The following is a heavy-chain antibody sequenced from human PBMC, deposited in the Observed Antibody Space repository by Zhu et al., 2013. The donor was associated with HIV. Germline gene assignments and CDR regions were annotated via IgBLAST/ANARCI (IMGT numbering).Heavy chain of an antibody. J-gene: IGHJ4*02. D-gene: IGHD3-22*01. CDR3: ARPRSAYYDSSGYSD. Sequence: QVQLVQSGAEVKKPGASVKVSCKASGYIFSNYDINWVRQATGQGLEWMGWMNPNSGDTGYAQKFQGRVTMTRGTSISTAYMELSSLRSEDTAVYYCARPRSAYYDSSGYSDWGQGTLVSVSS. CDR2: MNPNSGDT. CDR1: GYIFSNYD. V-gene: IGHV1-8*01.